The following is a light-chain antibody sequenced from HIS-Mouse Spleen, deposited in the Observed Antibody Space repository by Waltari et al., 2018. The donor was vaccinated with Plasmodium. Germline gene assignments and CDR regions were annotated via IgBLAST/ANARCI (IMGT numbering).Light chain of an antibody. Sequence: QSALTQPRSVSGSPGQSVTISCTGTSSDVGGYNYVSWYQQHPGKAPKLMIYDVSTRPSGVPDLFSGSKAGNTASLTISGLQAEDDAEYFCCSYAGSYTFVFGTGTKVTVL. CDR2: DVS. V-gene: IGLV2-11*01. CDR1: SSDVGGYNY. CDR3: CSYAGSYTFV. J-gene: IGLJ1*01.